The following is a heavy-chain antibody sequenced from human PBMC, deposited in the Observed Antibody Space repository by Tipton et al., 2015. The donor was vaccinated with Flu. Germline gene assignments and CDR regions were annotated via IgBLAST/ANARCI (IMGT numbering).Heavy chain of an antibody. CDR1: GDSFTGYW. D-gene: IGHD3-3*02. J-gene: IGHJ5*02. CDR3: AIHFTAKNWFDP. Sequence: TLSLTCGVSGDSFTGYWWSWIRQFPGQGLEWIGEINHGGSTYYNPSLTGRVSISGDSSKNQLFLKLRSVTAADTAIYYCAIHFTAKNWFDPWGQGIQVTVSS. V-gene: IGHV4-34*01. CDR2: INHGGST.